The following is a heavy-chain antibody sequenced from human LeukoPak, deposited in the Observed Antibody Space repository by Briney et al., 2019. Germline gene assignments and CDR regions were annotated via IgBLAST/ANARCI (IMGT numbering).Heavy chain of an antibody. CDR1: GFTFSSYA. V-gene: IGHV3-30*04. J-gene: IGHJ4*02. Sequence: GGSLRLSCAASGFTFSSYAMHWVRQAPGKGLEWVAVISYDGSNKYYADSVKGRLTISRDNSKNTLYLQMNSLRAEDTAVYYCARRVDTAMGVDYWGQGTLVTVSS. CDR2: ISYDGSNK. D-gene: IGHD5-18*01. CDR3: ARRVDTAMGVDY.